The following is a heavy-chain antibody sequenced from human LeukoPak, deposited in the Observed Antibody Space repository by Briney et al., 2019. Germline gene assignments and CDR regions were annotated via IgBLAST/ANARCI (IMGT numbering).Heavy chain of an antibody. D-gene: IGHD3-22*01. V-gene: IGHV3-21*04. Sequence: GGSRRLSCAASGFTLSSYTMTWVRQAPGKGLEWVSSINSSTNYIYYAESVKGRFTISRDNAKNSLYLQINSLRAEDTAVYYCAKNGYYDGSGYYMYYFDHWGQGTLVTVSS. J-gene: IGHJ4*02. CDR2: INSSTNYI. CDR1: GFTLSSYT. CDR3: AKNGYYDGSGYYMYYFDH.